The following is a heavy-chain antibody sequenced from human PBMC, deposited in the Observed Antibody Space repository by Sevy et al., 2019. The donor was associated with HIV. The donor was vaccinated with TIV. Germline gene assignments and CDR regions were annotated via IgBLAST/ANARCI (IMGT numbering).Heavy chain of an antibody. D-gene: IGHD3-3*01. CDR2: IYYSGST. Sequence: SETLSLTCTVSGGSISSYYWSWIRQPPGKGLERIGYIYYSGSTNYNPSLKSRVTISVDTSKNQFSLKLSSVTAADTAGYYCARVIGPTYYDFWSGYSPGAFDIWGQGTMVTVSS. V-gene: IGHV4-59*01. CDR3: ARVIGPTYYDFWSGYSPGAFDI. J-gene: IGHJ3*02. CDR1: GGSISSYY.